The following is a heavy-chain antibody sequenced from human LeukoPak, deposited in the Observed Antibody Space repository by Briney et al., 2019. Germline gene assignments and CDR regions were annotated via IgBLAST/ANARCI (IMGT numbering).Heavy chain of an antibody. CDR2: INPNSGGT. CDR1: GYTFTGYY. D-gene: IGHD3-16*02. J-gene: IGHJ4*02. V-gene: IGHV1-2*02. Sequence: ASVKVSCKASGYTFTGYYMHWERQAPGQGLEWMGWINPNSGGTNYAQKFQGRVTMTRDTSISTAYMELSRLRSDDSAVYYCASSTSDMITFGGVIVPYYWGQGTLVTVSS. CDR3: ASSTSDMITFGGVIVPYY.